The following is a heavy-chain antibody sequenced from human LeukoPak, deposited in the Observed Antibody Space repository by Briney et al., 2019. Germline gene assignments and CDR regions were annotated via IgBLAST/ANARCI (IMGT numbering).Heavy chain of an antibody. CDR1: GFTFRSHD. CDR2: ISASGGST. CDR3: VREGPRGLAFDI. V-gene: IGHV3-23*01. J-gene: IGHJ3*02. Sequence: GGSLRLSCAASGFTFRSHDMSWVRQAPGKGLEWVSGISASGGSTLYADSVKGRFTISRDNSKNTLYLQMNGLRVEDTAVYYCVREGPRGLAFDIWGQGTMVTVSS. D-gene: IGHD3/OR15-3a*01.